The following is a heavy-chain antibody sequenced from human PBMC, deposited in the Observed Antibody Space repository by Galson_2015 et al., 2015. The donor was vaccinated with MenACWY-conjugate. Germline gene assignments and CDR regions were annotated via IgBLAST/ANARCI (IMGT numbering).Heavy chain of an antibody. Sequence: SVKVSCKASGGTFSTYSFTWVRQAPGQGLEWMGGVTPIFGTPKYAPRFQGRLTITADKSTSTVYMGLSSLRSEDAAVNYCATEGKANDYGGNSADFWGQGTLVIVSS. CDR1: GGTFSTYS. CDR2: VTPIFGTP. V-gene: IGHV1-69*06. CDR3: ATEGKANDYGGNSADF. J-gene: IGHJ4*02. D-gene: IGHD4-23*01.